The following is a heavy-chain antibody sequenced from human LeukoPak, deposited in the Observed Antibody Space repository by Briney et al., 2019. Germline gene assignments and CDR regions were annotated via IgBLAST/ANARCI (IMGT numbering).Heavy chain of an antibody. CDR1: GGSFYGYS. V-gene: IGHV4-34*01. J-gene: IGHJ5*02. CDR2: IDDSGGT. Sequence: PSETLSLTCGVYGGSFYGYSWTWIRQPPGKGLEWIGDIDDSGGTNYKPSLRSRLSISIDTSKKQFSLRLRSVTAADTAVYYCARGHPPVVAVRTNWFDPWGQGIPVTVSS. D-gene: IGHD2-15*01. CDR3: ARGHPPVVAVRTNWFDP.